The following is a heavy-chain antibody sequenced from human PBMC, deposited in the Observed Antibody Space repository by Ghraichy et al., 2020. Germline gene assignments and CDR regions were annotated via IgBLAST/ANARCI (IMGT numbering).Heavy chain of an antibody. CDR2: IYTGGYT. CDR1: GFTVRDSL. Sequence: LSLTCAASGFTVRDSLISWVRQAPGKGLEWVSIIYTGGYTHYVDTVKGRFTISRDNSKNMVYLQMNSLRDEDTAMYFCARDVGPTAEYFQNWGQGTLVTVSS. CDR3: ARDVGPTAEYFQN. D-gene: IGHD2-15*01. V-gene: IGHV3-66*01. J-gene: IGHJ1*01.